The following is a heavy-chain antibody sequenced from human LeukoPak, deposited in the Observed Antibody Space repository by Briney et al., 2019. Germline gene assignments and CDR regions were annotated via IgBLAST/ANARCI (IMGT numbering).Heavy chain of an antibody. Sequence: SETLSLTCTVSGSSITTYTHWGWIRQPPGKGLEWIGYIYYSGSTNYNPSLKSRVTISVDTPKNQFSLKLSSVTAADTAVYYCARLGRGYYYGSGSYQYYYYMDVWGKGTTVTVSS. J-gene: IGHJ6*03. CDR3: ARLGRGYYYGSGSYQYYYYMDV. V-gene: IGHV4-59*01. CDR2: IYYSGST. CDR1: GSSITTYTH. D-gene: IGHD3-10*01.